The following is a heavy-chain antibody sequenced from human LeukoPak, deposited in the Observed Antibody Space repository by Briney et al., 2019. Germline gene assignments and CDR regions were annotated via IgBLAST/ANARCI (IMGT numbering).Heavy chain of an antibody. D-gene: IGHD5-18*01. CDR2: INSDGSST. CDR3: ARDGYSYGASDY. V-gene: IGHV3-74*01. Sequence: PGGSPRLSCAASGFTFSSYWMHWVRQAPGKWLVWVSRINSDGSSTSYADSVKGRFTISRDNAKNTLYLQMNSLRAEDTALYYCARDGYSYGASDYWGQGTLVTVSS. J-gene: IGHJ4*02. CDR1: GFTFSSYW.